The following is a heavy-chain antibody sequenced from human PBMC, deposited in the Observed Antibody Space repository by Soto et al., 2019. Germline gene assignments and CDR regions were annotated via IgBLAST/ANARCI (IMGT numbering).Heavy chain of an antibody. V-gene: IGHV2-70*11. CDR2: IDWDDDK. CDR3: ARSTFIAVADSGFDY. D-gene: IGHD6-19*01. J-gene: IGHJ4*02. Sequence: SGPTLVNPTQTLTLTCTFSGFSLSTSGMCVSWIRQPPGKALEWLARIDWDDDKYYSTSLKTRLTISKDTSKTQVVLTMTNMDPVDTATYYCARSTFIAVADSGFDYWGQGTLVTVSS. CDR1: GFSLSTSGMC.